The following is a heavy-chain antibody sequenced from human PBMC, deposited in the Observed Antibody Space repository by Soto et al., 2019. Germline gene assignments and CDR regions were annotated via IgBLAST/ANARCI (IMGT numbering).Heavy chain of an antibody. Sequence: QVQLQESGPGLVKPSETLSLNCTVSGGPISSYYWSWIRQSPGKGLEWIGYIYYSGSTNYNPSLKSRVTMSVDTFKNQFSLELSSVTAADTAVYYCARGSSVWLPRLDFGGQGTLVTV. CDR1: GGPISSYY. J-gene: IGHJ4*02. CDR2: IYYSGST. V-gene: IGHV4-59*01. CDR3: ARGSSVWLPRLDF. D-gene: IGHD6-19*01.